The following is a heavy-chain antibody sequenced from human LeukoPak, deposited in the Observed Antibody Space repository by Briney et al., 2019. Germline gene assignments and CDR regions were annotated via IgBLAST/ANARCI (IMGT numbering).Heavy chain of an antibody. J-gene: IGHJ4*02. CDR2: ISISSSYI. CDR1: GFTFSSYS. Sequence: PAGSLRLSCAASGFTFSSYSMNWVRQAPGKGLEWVSSISISSSYIYYADSVKGRFTISRDNAKNSLYLQMNSLRAEDTAVYYCTKTPAYHYDSSGYYSGYYFDYWGQGTLVTVSS. CDR3: TKTPAYHYDSSGYYSGYYFDY. D-gene: IGHD3-22*01. V-gene: IGHV3-21*01.